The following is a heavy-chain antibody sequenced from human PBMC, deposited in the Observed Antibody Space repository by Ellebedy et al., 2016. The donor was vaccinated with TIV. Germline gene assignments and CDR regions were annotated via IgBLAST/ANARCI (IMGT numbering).Heavy chain of an antibody. Sequence: GESLKISCKGSGFLFPSFWIGWVRQLPGKGPEWMGIIYPSDSDTRYSPSLQGQVTISADRSINTAYLQWSSLKASDTAIYYCARQGSDGMDVWGQGTTVTVS. CDR1: GFLFPSFW. CDR3: ARQGSDGMDV. CDR2: IYPSDSDT. J-gene: IGHJ6*02. D-gene: IGHD2-15*01. V-gene: IGHV5-51*01.